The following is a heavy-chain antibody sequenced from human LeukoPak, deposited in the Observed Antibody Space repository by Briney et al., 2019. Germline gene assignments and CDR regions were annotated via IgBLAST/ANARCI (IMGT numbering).Heavy chain of an antibody. CDR1: GFTFSSYA. CDR3: AKDGQMWFGELLYKDY. CDR2: ISGSGGST. J-gene: IGHJ4*02. V-gene: IGHV3-23*01. Sequence: AGGSLRLSCAASGFTFSSYAMSWVRQAPGKGLEWVSAISGSGGSTYYADSVKGRFTISRDNSKNTLYLQMNSLRAEDTAVYYCAKDGQMWFGELLYKDYWGQGTLVTVSS. D-gene: IGHD3-10*01.